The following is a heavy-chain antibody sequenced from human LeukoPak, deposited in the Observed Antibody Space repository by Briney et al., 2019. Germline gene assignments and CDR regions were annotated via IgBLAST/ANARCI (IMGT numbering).Heavy chain of an antibody. V-gene: IGHV3-23*01. J-gene: IGHJ4*02. CDR2: ISGSGGST. Sequence: PGGSLRLSWAASGFTFSSYAMSWVRQAPGKGLEWVSAISGSGGSTYYADSVKGRFTISRDNSKTTLYLQMNSLRAEDTAVYYCAKYVAMAKYYFDYWGQGTLVTVSS. CDR1: GFTFSSYA. D-gene: IGHD5-18*01. CDR3: AKYVAMAKYYFDY.